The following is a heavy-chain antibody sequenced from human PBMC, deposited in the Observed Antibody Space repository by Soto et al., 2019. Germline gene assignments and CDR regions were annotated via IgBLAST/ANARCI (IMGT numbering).Heavy chain of an antibody. J-gene: IGHJ4*02. V-gene: IGHV4-4*02. CDR2: IYHSGST. D-gene: IGHD6-6*01. CDR1: GGSLSSSNW. Sequence: LSLPCAVSGGSLSSSNWWSWVRQPPGKGLEWIGEIYHSGSTNYNPSLKSRVTISVDKSKNQFSLKLSSVTAADTAVYYCALRGSSSVYGYWGQGTLVTVSS. CDR3: ALRGSSSVYGY.